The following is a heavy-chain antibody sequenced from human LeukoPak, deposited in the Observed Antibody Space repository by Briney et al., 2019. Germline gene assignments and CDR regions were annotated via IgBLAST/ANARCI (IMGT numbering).Heavy chain of an antibody. V-gene: IGHV3-74*01. J-gene: IGHJ2*01. CDR3: AKVAPDDYDFWSGYYSTGWYFDL. Sequence: GGSLRLSCAASGFTFSNYWMHWVRQAPGKGLVWVSRINSDGSSTSYADSVKGRFAISRDNSKNTLYLQMNSLRAEDTAVYYCAKVAPDDYDFWSGYYSTGWYFDLWGRGTLVTVSS. CDR2: INSDGSST. D-gene: IGHD3-3*01. CDR1: GFTFSNYW.